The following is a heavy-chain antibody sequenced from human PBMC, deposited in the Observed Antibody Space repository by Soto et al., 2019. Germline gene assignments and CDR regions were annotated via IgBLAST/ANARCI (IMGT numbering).Heavy chain of an antibody. D-gene: IGHD3-10*01. CDR1: RDTFSISA. J-gene: IGHJ5*02. V-gene: IGHV1-69*13. CDR3: ARDELRITMVRGVIGTRLFDP. Sequence: SVKVSSTASRDTFSISAVSWVLKAPGQGLEWMGGIIPIFGTANYAQKFQGRVTITADESTSTAYMELSSLRSEDTAVYYCARDELRITMVRGVIGTRLFDPWGQGTLVTVSS. CDR2: IIPIFGTA.